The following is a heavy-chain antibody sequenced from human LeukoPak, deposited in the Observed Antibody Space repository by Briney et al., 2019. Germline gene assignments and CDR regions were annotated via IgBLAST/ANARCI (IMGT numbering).Heavy chain of an antibody. CDR1: GFTLSSHG. V-gene: IGHV3-30*18. Sequence: PGGSLRLSCAASGFTLSSHGMHWVRQAPGKGLEWVAVISYDGSNNYYADSVKGRFTISRDNSKNTLYLQMNSLRAEDTAVYYCAEDQGIQLWLRYTFDIWGQGTMVTVSS. CDR3: AEDQGIQLWLRYTFDI. CDR2: ISYDGSNN. D-gene: IGHD5-18*01. J-gene: IGHJ3*02.